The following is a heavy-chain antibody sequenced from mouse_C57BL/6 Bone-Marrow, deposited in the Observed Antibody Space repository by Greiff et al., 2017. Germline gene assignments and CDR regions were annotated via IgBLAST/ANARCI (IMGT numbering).Heavy chain of an antibody. CDR3: GREGDMDY. D-gene: IGHD2-13*01. CDR2: IRSKSNNYAT. Sequence: EVKLQESGGGLVQPKGSLKLSCAASGFSFNTYAMNWVRQAPGTGLEWVARIRSKSNNYATYYADSVKDRFTISRDDSESMLYLQMNNLKTEDTAMYYCGREGDMDYWGQGTSVTVSS. J-gene: IGHJ4*01. V-gene: IGHV10-1*01. CDR1: GFSFNTYA.